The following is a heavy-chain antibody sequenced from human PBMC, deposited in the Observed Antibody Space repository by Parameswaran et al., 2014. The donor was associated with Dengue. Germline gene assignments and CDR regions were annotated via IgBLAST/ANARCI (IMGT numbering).Heavy chain of an antibody. CDR2: IDPSDSYT. Sequence: VRPDARKGLEWMGRIDPSDSYTNYSPSFQGHVTISADKSISTAYLQWSSLKASDTAMYYCARPYGGNSVRAWFDPWGQGTLVTVSS. J-gene: IGHJ5*02. CDR3: ARPYGGNSVRAWFDP. V-gene: IGHV5-10-1*01. D-gene: IGHD4-23*01.